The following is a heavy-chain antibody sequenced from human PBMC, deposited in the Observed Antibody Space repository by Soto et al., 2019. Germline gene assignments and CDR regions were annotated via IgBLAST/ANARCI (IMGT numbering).Heavy chain of an antibody. V-gene: IGHV4-59*08. CDR1: GGSISSYY. D-gene: IGHD3-16*01. J-gene: IGHJ6*03. CDR2: IYYSGST. CDR3: ARQGGPYYYYMDV. Sequence: QVQLQESGPGLVKPSETLSLTCTVSGGSISSYYWSWIRQPPGKGLEWIGYIYYSGSTNYNPSLKSRVTISVDTSKNQFSLKLSSVTAADTAVYYCARQGGPYYYYMDVWGKGTTVTVSS.